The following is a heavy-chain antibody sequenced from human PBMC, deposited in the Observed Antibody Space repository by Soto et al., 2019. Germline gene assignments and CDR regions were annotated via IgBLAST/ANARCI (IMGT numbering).Heavy chain of an antibody. CDR3: ARESYGAYNYYYGMDV. D-gene: IGHD4-17*01. CDR1: GFTFSSYA. J-gene: IGHJ6*02. V-gene: IGHV3-30-3*01. CDR2: ISYDGNNK. Sequence: PXVFLRLSFAASGFTFSSYAVHGVRQAPGKGLEWVAVISYDGNNKYYADSVKGRFTISRDKSKNTLYLQMNSLRAEDTAVYYRARESYGAYNYYYGMDVCGQRTTVTVSS.